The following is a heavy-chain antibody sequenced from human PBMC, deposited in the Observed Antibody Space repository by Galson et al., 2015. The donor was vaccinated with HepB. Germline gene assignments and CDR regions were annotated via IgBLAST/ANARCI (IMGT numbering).Heavy chain of an antibody. Sequence: SLRLSCAASGFSFGDFSMGWFRQAPGKGLEWVAFIRDKAYRGTTQYAASVRGRFTISRDDSKSIAYLQMDSLQIEDTAVYYCARDEDEWELTHFDYWGQGTLVTVSS. CDR3: ARDEDEWELTHFDY. J-gene: IGHJ4*02. CDR2: IRDKAYRGTT. V-gene: IGHV3-49*03. CDR1: GFSFGDFS. D-gene: IGHD1-26*01.